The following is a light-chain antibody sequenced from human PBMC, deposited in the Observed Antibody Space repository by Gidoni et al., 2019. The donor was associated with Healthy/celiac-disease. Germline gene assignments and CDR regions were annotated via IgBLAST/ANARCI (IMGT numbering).Light chain of an antibody. Sequence: DIQMTQSPSSLSASVGDRVTITCQASQDISNYLNWYQQKPGKAPKLLIYDASNLETGVPSRFSGSGSGTDFTCTIISLQPEDIATYYCQQYDNLPLFTFGPGTKVEIK. CDR2: DAS. V-gene: IGKV1-33*01. J-gene: IGKJ3*01. CDR1: QDISNY. CDR3: QQYDNLPLFT.